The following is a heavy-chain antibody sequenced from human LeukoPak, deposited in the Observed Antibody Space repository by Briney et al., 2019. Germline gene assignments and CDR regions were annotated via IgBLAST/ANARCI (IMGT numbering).Heavy chain of an antibody. Sequence: GGSLRLSCAASGFTFRSYAMHWVRQAPGKGLEYVSAISSDGRITYYANSVKGRFTISRDNTKNTLYLQMGSLRAEDMAVYYCARVSDWYRFDNWGQGTLVTDSS. CDR1: GFTFRSYA. CDR3: ARVSDWYRFDN. D-gene: IGHD6-19*01. V-gene: IGHV3-64*01. CDR2: ISSDGRIT. J-gene: IGHJ4*02.